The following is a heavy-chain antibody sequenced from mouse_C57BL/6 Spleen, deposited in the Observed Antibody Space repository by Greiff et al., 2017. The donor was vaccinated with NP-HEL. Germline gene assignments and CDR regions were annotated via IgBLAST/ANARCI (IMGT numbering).Heavy chain of an antibody. J-gene: IGHJ1*03. D-gene: IGHD1-1*01. V-gene: IGHV3-6*01. CDR2: ISYDGSN. Sequence: VQLKESGPGLVKPSQSLSLTCSVTGYSITSGYYWNWIRQFPGNKLEWMGYISYDGSNNYNPSLKNRISITRDTSKNQFFLKLNSVTTEDTATYYCAREGYYYGNRYFDVWGTGTTVTVSS. CDR3: AREGYYYGNRYFDV. CDR1: GYSITSGYY.